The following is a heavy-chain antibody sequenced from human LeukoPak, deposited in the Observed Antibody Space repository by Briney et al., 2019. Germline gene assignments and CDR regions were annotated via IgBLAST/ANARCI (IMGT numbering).Heavy chain of an antibody. CDR3: AGAGFSSNGKCYTFDY. J-gene: IGHJ4*02. V-gene: IGHV1-2*02. Sequence: ASVKVSCKDPGYTFSAYSMHWVRQAPGQGLEWMGWINPNSGGTDCAQRFQGRVTMTRDTSITMLYMEMSSLTPDDTAVYYCAGAGFSSNGKCYTFDYWGQGTLVTVSS. D-gene: IGHD2-8*01. CDR1: GYTFSAYS. CDR2: INPNSGGT.